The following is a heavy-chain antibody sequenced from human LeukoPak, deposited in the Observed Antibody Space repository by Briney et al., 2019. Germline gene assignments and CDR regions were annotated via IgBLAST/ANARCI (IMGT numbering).Heavy chain of an antibody. CDR1: GGSISSYY. J-gene: IGHJ4*02. Sequence: SETLSLTCTVSGGSISSYYWSWIRQPPGKGLEWIGYIYYSGSTNYNPSLKSRVTISVDTSKNQFSLKLSSVTAADTAVYYCARHDEQLALVYWGQGTLVTVSS. CDR2: IYYSGST. CDR3: ARHDEQLALVY. D-gene: IGHD6-13*01. V-gene: IGHV4-59*08.